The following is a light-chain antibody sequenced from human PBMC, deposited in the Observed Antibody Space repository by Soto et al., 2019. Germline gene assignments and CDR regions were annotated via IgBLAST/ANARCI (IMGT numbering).Light chain of an antibody. CDR1: QSVGSY. V-gene: IGKV3-11*01. CDR3: QQRSNWPRT. J-gene: IGKJ1*01. Sequence: EIVLTQSPATLSLSPGGRATLSCRASQSVGSYLAWYQQKPGQAPRLLIYDASNRATGIPARFSGSGSGTDFTLTISSLEPEDFAVYYCQQRSNWPRTFGEGTKVDI. CDR2: DAS.